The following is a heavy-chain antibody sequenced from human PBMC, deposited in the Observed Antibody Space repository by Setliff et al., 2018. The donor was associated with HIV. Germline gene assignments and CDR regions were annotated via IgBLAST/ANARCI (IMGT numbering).Heavy chain of an antibody. CDR3: ARDDSNGNTDAFDM. J-gene: IGHJ3*02. Sequence: GGSLRLSCAASGFTFSSYWMSWVRQAPGKGLEWVADIKQDGSKAYYMDSVKGRFTISRDNPKNSLYLQMTSLRAEDTAVYYCARDDSNGNTDAFDMWGQGTMVTVSS. D-gene: IGHD5-18*01. V-gene: IGHV3-7*04. CDR2: IKQDGSKA. CDR1: GFTFSSYW.